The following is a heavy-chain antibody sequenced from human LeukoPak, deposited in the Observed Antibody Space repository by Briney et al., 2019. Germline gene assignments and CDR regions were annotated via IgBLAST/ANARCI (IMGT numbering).Heavy chain of an antibody. CDR1: GGSISSYY. Sequence: SETLSLTCTVSGGSISSYYWSWIRQPPGEGMEWIGYIYYSGSTNYNPSLKSRVTISVDTSKNQFSLKLSSVTAADTAVYYRAREEYYYDSSGYYVSFVDYWGQGTLVTVSS. J-gene: IGHJ4*02. CDR2: IYYSGST. CDR3: AREEYYYDSSGYYVSFVDY. D-gene: IGHD3-22*01. V-gene: IGHV4-59*01.